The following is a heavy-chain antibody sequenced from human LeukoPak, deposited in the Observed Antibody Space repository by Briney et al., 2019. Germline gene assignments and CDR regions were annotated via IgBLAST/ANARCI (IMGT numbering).Heavy chain of an antibody. CDR1: GFTFSSYG. CDR2: ISGSGGST. CDR3: ARVQALYDFWSGYSPERGTYYYYMDV. J-gene: IGHJ6*03. V-gene: IGHV3-23*01. Sequence: GGSLRLSCAASGFTFSSYGMSWVRQAPGKGLEWVSAISGSGGSTYYADSVKGRFTISRDNSKNTLYLQMNSLRAEDTAVYYCARVQALYDFWSGYSPERGTYYYYMDVWGKGTTVTVSS. D-gene: IGHD3-3*01.